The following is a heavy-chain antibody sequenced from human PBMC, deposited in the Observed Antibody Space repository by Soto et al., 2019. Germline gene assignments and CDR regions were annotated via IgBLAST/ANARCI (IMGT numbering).Heavy chain of an antibody. V-gene: IGHV1-18*01. J-gene: IGHJ4*02. CDR1: GYTFTSYA. Sequence: QVQLVQSGAEVKKPGASVKVSCKASGYTFTSYAISWVRQAPGQGLEWMGWISGYNGNTNYAQKLQGRVTMTTDTSTSTGCMELRSLRSVDTAVDYCASGWFGDFVDYFDFWGQGTLVTVSS. CDR2: ISGYNGNT. D-gene: IGHD3-10*01. CDR3: ASGWFGDFVDYFDF.